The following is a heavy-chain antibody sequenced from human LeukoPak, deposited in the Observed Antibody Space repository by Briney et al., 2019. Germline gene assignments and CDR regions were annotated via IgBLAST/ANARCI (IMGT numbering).Heavy chain of an antibody. CDR2: INPSGSST. Sequence: ASVKVSCKASGYSFTSHYMHWVRQAPGQGLEWMGLINPSGSSTLYAQKFQGRVTMTRDMSTTTDYMELSSLRSEDTAAYYCARSYPGYSGGNFDYGGQGPLVTVSS. CDR1: GYSFTSHY. V-gene: IGHV1-46*01. D-gene: IGHD6-19*01. CDR3: ARSYPGYSGGNFDY. J-gene: IGHJ4*02.